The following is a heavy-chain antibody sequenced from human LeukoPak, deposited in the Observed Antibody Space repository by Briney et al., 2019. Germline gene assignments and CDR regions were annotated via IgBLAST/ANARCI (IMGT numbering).Heavy chain of an antibody. V-gene: IGHV3-30-3*01. CDR2: ISYDGSNK. Sequence: PGGSLRLSCAASGFTFSSYAMHWVRQAPGKGLEGVAVISYDGSNKYYADSVKGRFTISRDNSKSTLYLQMNSLRAEDTAVYYCARDRPSYGSFDYWGQGTLVTVSS. CDR1: GFTFSSYA. CDR3: ARDRPSYGSFDY. D-gene: IGHD5-18*01. J-gene: IGHJ4*02.